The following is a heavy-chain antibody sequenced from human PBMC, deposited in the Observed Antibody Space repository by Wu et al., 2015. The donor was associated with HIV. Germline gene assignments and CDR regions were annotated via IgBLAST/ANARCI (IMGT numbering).Heavy chain of an antibody. J-gene: IGHJ5*02. CDR3: ARVGVVVPAATREFDP. CDR2: INPNSGGT. Sequence: QVQLVQSGAEVKKPGASVKVSCKASGYTFTGYYMHWVRQAPGQGLEWMGWINPNSGGTNYAQKFQGRVTMTRDTSISTAYMELSRLRSDDTAVYYCARVGVVVPAATREFDPWGQGTLVTVSS. D-gene: IGHD2-2*01. CDR1: GYTFTGYY. V-gene: IGHV1-2*02.